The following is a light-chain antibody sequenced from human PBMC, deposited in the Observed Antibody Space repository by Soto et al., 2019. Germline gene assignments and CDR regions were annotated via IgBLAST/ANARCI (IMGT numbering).Light chain of an antibody. CDR2: DAS. CDR1: QDINIY. J-gene: IGKJ5*01. Sequence: DIQMTQSPSSLFASVGDRVTITCQATQDINIYLNWYQQKPGKAPNLLIYDASNLEIGVPSRFSGSGSGTHFTFTISSLQTEDIGTYYSQQYDILPITFGRGTGLEIK. CDR3: QQYDILPIT. V-gene: IGKV1-33*01.